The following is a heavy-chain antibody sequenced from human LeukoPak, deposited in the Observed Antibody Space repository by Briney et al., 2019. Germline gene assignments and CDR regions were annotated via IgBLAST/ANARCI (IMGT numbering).Heavy chain of an antibody. Sequence: GGSLRLSCAASGFTFSSYWMSWVRQAPGKGLEWVANIKQDGSEKYYVDSVKGRFTISRDNAKNSLYLQMNSLRAEDTAVYYCARVKYCYDSSGNYFDYWGQGTLVTVSS. CDR1: GFTFSSYW. J-gene: IGHJ4*02. D-gene: IGHD3-22*01. CDR2: IKQDGSEK. CDR3: ARVKYCYDSSGNYFDY. V-gene: IGHV3-7*01.